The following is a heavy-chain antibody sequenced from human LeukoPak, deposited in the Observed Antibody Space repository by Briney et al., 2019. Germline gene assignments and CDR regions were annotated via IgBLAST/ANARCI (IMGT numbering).Heavy chain of an antibody. Sequence: GGSLRLSCAASGFIVSLNYMNWVRQAPGKGLEWVSILYSGSDTYYEGSVKGRFTISRDSSKNMLFLHMNSLRAEDTAVYYCARVGDHFHWYLDLGGRGTLVTVSA. J-gene: IGHJ2*01. CDR3: ARVGDHFHWYLDL. CDR2: LYSGSDT. D-gene: IGHD3-3*02. CDR1: GFIVSLNY. V-gene: IGHV3-53*01.